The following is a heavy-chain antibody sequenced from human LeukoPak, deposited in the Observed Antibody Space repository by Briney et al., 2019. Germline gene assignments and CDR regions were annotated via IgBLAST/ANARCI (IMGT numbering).Heavy chain of an antibody. J-gene: IGHJ4*02. D-gene: IGHD3-9*01. Sequence: SVTVSCTASGGTFSSYAISWVRQAPGQGIEWMGGIIPIFGTANYAQQFQGRVTITADESTSTAYMELSSLRSEDTAVYYCARSYDILAPHTYFDYWGQGTLVTVSS. CDR2: IIPIFGTA. CDR1: GGTFSSYA. CDR3: ARSYDILAPHTYFDY. V-gene: IGHV1-69*13.